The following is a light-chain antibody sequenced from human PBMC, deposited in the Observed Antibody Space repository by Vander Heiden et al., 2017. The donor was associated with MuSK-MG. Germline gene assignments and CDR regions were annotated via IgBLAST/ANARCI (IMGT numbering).Light chain of an antibody. CDR3: QVWDSSSDQVV. Sequence: SYVLTQPPSVSVAPGQTATITCGENNIGSKSVHWYQQKPGQAPVVVVNDDSDRPTGIPERFSGSNSGTTATLTINRVEAGDEADYFCQVWDSSSDQVVFGGGTKLTVL. V-gene: IGLV3-21*02. J-gene: IGLJ2*01. CDR2: DDS. CDR1: NIGSKS.